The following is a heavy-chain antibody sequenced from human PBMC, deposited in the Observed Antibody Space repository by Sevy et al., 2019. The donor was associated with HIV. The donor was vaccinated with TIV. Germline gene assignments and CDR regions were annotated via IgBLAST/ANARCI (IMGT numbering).Heavy chain of an antibody. CDR2: VSSSTNYI. Sequence: GGSLRLSCAASGFTFSSYIMNWVRQAPGKGLEWVSSVSSSTNYIYYADSVKGRFTISRDNAKNSLYLQMNSLRAEDTAVYYCASGILTGRDYWGQGTLVTVSS. V-gene: IGHV3-21*01. D-gene: IGHD3-9*01. CDR3: ASGILTGRDY. CDR1: GFTFSSYI. J-gene: IGHJ4*02.